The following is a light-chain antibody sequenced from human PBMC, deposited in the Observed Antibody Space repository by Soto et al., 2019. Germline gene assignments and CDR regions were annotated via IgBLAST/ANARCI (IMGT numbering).Light chain of an antibody. CDR2: KAS. J-gene: IGKJ4*01. CDR1: RNINNL. Sequence: DIQMTQSPSTLPASVGDRVAITCRASRNINNLLAWYQQKPGKAPKLLIYKASSLESGVPSRFSGSGSGTEFTLTISSLQPDDFATYYCQRYYSFPLTFGGGTKVEIK. V-gene: IGKV1-5*03. CDR3: QRYYSFPLT.